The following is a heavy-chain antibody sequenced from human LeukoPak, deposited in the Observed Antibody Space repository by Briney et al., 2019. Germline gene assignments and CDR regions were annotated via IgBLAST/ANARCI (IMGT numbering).Heavy chain of an antibody. CDR1: GFSFSDFW. CDR2: ISGSGAST. V-gene: IGHV3-23*01. CDR3: AKSLGGYDC. D-gene: IGHD5-12*01. Sequence: PGGSLRLSCAASGFSFSDFWMHWVRQTPGKGLEWVSGISGSGASTYYADSVKGRFTISRDNSKNTLYLQMNSLRAEDTAVYYCAKSLGGYDCWGQGTLATVSS. J-gene: IGHJ4*02.